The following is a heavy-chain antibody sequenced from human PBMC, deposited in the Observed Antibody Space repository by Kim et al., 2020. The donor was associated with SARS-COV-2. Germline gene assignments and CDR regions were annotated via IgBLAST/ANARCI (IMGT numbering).Heavy chain of an antibody. CDR2: IYYSGST. D-gene: IGHD3-16*01. CDR1: GGSISSSSYY. CDR3: ARRDLGERTFDY. V-gene: IGHV4-39*01. J-gene: IGHJ4*02. Sequence: SETLSLTYTVSGGSISSSSYYWGWIRQPPGKGLEWIGSIYYSGSTYYNPSLKSRVTISVDTSKNQFSLKLSSVTAADTAVYYCARRDLGERTFDYWGQGTLVTVSS.